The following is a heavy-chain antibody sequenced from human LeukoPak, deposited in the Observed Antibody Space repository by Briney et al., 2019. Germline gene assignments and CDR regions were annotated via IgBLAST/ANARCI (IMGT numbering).Heavy chain of an antibody. CDR2: IWYDGSNK. J-gene: IGHJ4*02. CDR3: ARGRFGVSDY. Sequence: GGSLRLSCAASGFTFSSYGMHWVRQAPGKGLEWVAVIWYDGSNKYYADPAKGRFTISRDNAKNSLYLQMNSLRDEDTAVYYCARGRFGVSDYWGQGTLVTVSS. D-gene: IGHD3-16*01. V-gene: IGHV3-33*01. CDR1: GFTFSSYG.